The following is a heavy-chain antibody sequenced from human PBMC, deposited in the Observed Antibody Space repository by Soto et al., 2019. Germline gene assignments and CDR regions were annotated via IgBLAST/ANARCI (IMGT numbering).Heavy chain of an antibody. CDR1: GFTFSSYG. CDR2: ISYDGSNK. D-gene: IGHD3-3*01. J-gene: IGHJ4*02. CDR3: AKDFQFLEWLFYFDY. Sequence: GGSLRLSCAASGFTFSSYGMHWVRQAPGKGLEWVAVISYDGSNKYYADSVKGRFTISRDNSKNTLYLQMNSLRAEDTAVYYCAKDFQFLEWLFYFDYWGQGTLVTVSS. V-gene: IGHV3-30*18.